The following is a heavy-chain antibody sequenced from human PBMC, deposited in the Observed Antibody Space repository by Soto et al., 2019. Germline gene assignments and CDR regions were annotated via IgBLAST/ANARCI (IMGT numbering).Heavy chain of an antibody. D-gene: IGHD3-10*01. CDR3: AVGGVRGVITRTRDYYGMDV. Sequence: PGESLKISCQGSGYTFTSYWIGWVRQMPGKGLKWMGIIYPRDSDTRYSPSFEGQVTISVDKSINIAYLQWSSLKASDTAMYYCAVGGVRGVITRTRDYYGMDVWGQGTTVTVSS. V-gene: IGHV5-51*01. J-gene: IGHJ6*02. CDR1: GYTFTSYW. CDR2: IYPRDSDT.